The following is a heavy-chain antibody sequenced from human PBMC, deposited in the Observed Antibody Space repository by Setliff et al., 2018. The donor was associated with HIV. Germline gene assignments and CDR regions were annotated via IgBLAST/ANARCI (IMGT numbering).Heavy chain of an antibody. CDR2: IYYSGST. J-gene: IGHJ6*03. D-gene: IGHD6-13*01. CDR3: ARHKDPPGSRWIFYYYYMDL. Sequence: PSETLSLTCTVSGGSISSSSYYWGWIRQPPGKGLEWIGSIYYSGSTYFNPSLKSRVIISVDTSTNQFSLKLNSVTAADTAVYYCARHKDPPGSRWIFYYYYMDLWGGGTTVTVSS. CDR1: GGSISSSSYY. V-gene: IGHV4-39*01.